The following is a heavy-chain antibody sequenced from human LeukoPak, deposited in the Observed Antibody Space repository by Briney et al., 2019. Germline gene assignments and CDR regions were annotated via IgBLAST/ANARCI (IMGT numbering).Heavy chain of an antibody. V-gene: IGHV4-39*07. CDR1: GGSITSSSYY. D-gene: IGHD2-8*02. J-gene: IGHJ4*02. CDR3: ARVKLVAITKHFDY. Sequence: SETLSLTCTVSGGSITSSSYYWGWIRQPPGKGLEWIGSVYYSGNTYYNSSLRSRVTISVDTSKNQFSLKLSSVTAADTAVYYCARVKLVAITKHFDYWGQGTLVTVSS. CDR2: VYYSGNT.